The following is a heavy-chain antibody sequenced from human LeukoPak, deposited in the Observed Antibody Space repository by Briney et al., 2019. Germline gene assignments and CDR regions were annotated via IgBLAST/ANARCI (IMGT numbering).Heavy chain of an antibody. CDR3: VHLPYYDILTGYPSPNDY. J-gene: IGHJ4*02. D-gene: IGHD3-9*01. CDR2: ISSSGSTI. V-gene: IGHV3-48*03. CDR1: GFTFSSYE. Sequence: GGSLRLSCAASGFTFSSYEMNWVRQAPGKGLEWVSYISSSGSTICYADSVKGRFTISRDNAKNSLYLQMNSLRAEDTAVYYCVHLPYYDILTGYPSPNDYWGQGTLVTVSS.